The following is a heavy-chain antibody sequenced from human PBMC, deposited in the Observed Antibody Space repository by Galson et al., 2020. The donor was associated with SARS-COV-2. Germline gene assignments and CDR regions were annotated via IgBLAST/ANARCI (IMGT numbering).Heavy chain of an antibody. CDR2: IWYDGSNK. CDR3: AREQNEDYYYGMDV. Sequence: GESLKISCAASGFTFSSYGMHWVRQAPGKGLEWVAVIWYDGSNKYYADSVKGRFTISRDNSKNTLYLQMNSLRAEDTAVYYCAREQNEDYYYGMDVWGQGTTVTVSS. V-gene: IGHV3-33*01. D-gene: IGHD1-1*01. J-gene: IGHJ6*02. CDR1: GFTFSSYG.